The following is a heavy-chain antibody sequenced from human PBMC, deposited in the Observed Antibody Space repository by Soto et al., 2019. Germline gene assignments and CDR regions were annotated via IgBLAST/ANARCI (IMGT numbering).Heavy chain of an antibody. Sequence: QVHLQESGPGLVNASGTLSLTCGVSGGSISTNNWWSWVRQTPGQGLEWIAEVYHSGSTNYNPSLKSQLTISVDQSKNQFSLRLTSVTAADSAVYYCARAKLCNSLSCPHSFDTWGQGTLVSVSS. J-gene: IGHJ4*02. V-gene: IGHV4-4*02. D-gene: IGHD2-2*01. CDR1: GGSISTNNW. CDR3: ARAKLCNSLSCPHSFDT. CDR2: VYHSGST.